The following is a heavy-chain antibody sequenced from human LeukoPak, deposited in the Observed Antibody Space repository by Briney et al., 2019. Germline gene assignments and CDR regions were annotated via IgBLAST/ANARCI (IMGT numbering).Heavy chain of an antibody. CDR3: TRDSALGYCSSTSCYLIDY. V-gene: IGHV1-18*01. D-gene: IGHD2-2*01. J-gene: IGHJ4*02. CDR2: ISAYNGNT. CDR1: GYTFTSYG. Sequence: ASVKVSCKASGYTFTSYGISWVRQAPGQGLEWMGRISAYNGNTNYAQKLQGRVTMTTDTSTSTAYMELRSLRSDGTAVYYCTRDSALGYCSSTSCYLIDYWGQGTLVTVSS.